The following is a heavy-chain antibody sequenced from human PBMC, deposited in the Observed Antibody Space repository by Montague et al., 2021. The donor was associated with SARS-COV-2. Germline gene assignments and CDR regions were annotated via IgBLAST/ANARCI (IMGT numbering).Heavy chain of an antibody. J-gene: IGHJ6*03. V-gene: IGHV4-31*03. CDR2: IYYSGST. CDR3: ARLRDGVVPSPILGIGPYFTYYYMDV. D-gene: IGHD2-15*01. CDR1: GGSISSGGYY. Sequence: TLSLTCTVSGGSISSGGYYWSWIRQHPGKGLEWIGYIYYSGSTYYNPSLKNRLTISVDTSKNQFSLKLTSVAATDTAVYYCARLRDGVVPSPILGIGPYFTYYYMDVWGKGTTVTVSS.